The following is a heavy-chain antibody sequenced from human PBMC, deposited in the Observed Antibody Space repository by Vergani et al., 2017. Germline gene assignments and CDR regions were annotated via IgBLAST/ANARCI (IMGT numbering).Heavy chain of an antibody. CDR3: AKLNSSGWNFDL. D-gene: IGHD6-19*01. J-gene: IGHJ2*01. CDR2: ISGSGGST. V-gene: IGHV3-23*01. Sequence: EVQLLESGGGLVQPGGSLRLSCTASGFTFSSYAMSWVRQAPGKGLEWVSAISGSGGSTYYADSVKGRFTISRDNSKNTLYLQMNSLRAEDTAVYYCAKLNSSGWNFDLWGRGTLVTVSS. CDR1: GFTFSSYA.